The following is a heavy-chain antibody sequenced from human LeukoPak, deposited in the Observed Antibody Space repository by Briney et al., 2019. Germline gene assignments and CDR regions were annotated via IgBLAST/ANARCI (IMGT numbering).Heavy chain of an antibody. D-gene: IGHD6-19*01. CDR3: ARETRKQWLGLDY. J-gene: IGHJ4*02. V-gene: IGHV4-34*01. CDR2: INHSGST. CDR1: GGSFSGYY. Sequence: PSETLSLTCAVYGGSFSGYYWSWIRQPPGKGLEWIGEINHSGSTNYNPSLKSRVTISVDTSKNQFSLKLSSVTAADTAVYYCARETRKQWLGLDYWGQGTLVTVSS.